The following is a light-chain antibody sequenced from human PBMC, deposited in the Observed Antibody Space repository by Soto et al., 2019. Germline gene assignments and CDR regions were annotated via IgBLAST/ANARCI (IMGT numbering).Light chain of an antibody. CDR3: QQYENLPT. Sequence: DIQLTQSPSSLSASVGDRVTITCRVSQGINNYLNWYQQKPGRXPXXLIYDASNLEAGVPSRFRGSGSGTDFTFTISRLQPEDIATYYCQQYENLPTFGQGTRLENK. CDR2: DAS. CDR1: QGINNY. J-gene: IGKJ5*01. V-gene: IGKV1-33*01.